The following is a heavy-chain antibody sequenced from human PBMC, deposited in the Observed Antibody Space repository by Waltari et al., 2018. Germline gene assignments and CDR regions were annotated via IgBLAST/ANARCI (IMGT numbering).Heavy chain of an antibody. CDR1: GVTFSSYA. J-gene: IGHJ4*02. CDR2: MSYDGGEE. CDR3: ARDSFNYDSNGVFDY. V-gene: IGHV3-30-3*01. Sequence: QVQLVESGGGVVLPGRYLRRSCAASGVTFSSYAVHGVRQAPGKRLEWVAVMSYDGGEEYYADSVKGRFTISRDISKSTLYLQMTSRRAEDTAVYYCARDSFNYDSNGVFDYWGQGTLVTVSS. D-gene: IGHD3-22*01.